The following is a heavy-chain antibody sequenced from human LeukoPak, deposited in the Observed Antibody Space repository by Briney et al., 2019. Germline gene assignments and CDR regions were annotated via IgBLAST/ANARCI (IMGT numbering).Heavy chain of an antibody. J-gene: IGHJ4*02. CDR1: GFTFSHYG. CDR2: IRYDGSKE. Sequence: PGGSLRLSCSASGFTFSHYGMHWVRQAPGKGLEWVAFIRYDGSKEYYADSVKGRFTISRDNSKNTLYVQMNSLRAEDTAVYYCAKDSSGWYKGPGGFDYWGQGTLVTVSS. V-gene: IGHV3-30*02. CDR3: AKDSSGWYKGPGGFDY. D-gene: IGHD6-19*01.